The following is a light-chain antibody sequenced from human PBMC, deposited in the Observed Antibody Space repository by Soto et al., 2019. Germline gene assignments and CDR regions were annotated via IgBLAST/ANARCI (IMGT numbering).Light chain of an antibody. CDR3: QQYTIWPPNT. J-gene: IGKJ5*01. V-gene: IGKV3-15*01. CDR2: GAS. Sequence: EILMTQSPDTLSVSPGESATLSCRASQRVYSNLAWYQQRPGQAPRLLIYGASTRATGVPARFSGRGSGTEFTLTISGLQSEDFAVYCCQQYTIWPPNTFGQGTRLEIK. CDR1: QRVYSN.